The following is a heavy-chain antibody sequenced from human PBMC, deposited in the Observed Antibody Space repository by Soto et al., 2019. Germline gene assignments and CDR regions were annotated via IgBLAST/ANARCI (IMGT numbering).Heavy chain of an antibody. D-gene: IGHD2-2*01. CDR3: ARSQGSSTSLEIYYYYYYGMDV. CDR2: IIPISETT. J-gene: IGHJ6*02. V-gene: IGHV1-69*01. CDR1: GGTFSSYA. Sequence: QVQLVQSGAEVKKPGSSVKVSCKASGGTFSSYAISWVRQAPGQGLEWMGGIIPISETTNYAPKCQGRVTITADESKSTAYMELSSLRSEDTAVYYCARSQGSSTSLEIYYYYYYGMDVWGQGTTVTVSS.